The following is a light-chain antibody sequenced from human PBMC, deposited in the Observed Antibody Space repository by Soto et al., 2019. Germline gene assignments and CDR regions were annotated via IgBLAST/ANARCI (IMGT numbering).Light chain of an antibody. CDR3: SSYTASSTLVV. J-gene: IGLJ2*01. Sequence: QSALTQPASVSGSPGQSITISCTRTSSDVGGYNYVSWYQQHPGKAPKLMIYEVSNRPSGVSNRFSDSKSGNTASLTISGLQAEDEADYYCSSYTASSTLVVFGGGTKLTVL. CDR1: SSDVGGYNY. CDR2: EVS. V-gene: IGLV2-14*01.